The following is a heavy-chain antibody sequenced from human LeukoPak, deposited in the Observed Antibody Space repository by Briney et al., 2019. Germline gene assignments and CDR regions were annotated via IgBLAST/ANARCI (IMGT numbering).Heavy chain of an antibody. J-gene: IGHJ4*02. V-gene: IGHV4-59*01. CDR3: ARYTRIPDY. Sequence: PSETLSLTCTVSGASITGYYWTWIPQPPGKGLECVGYIYYTGDTNYNPSLKSRVTMSLDTSKSQFSLKLTSVTAADTAIYYCARYTRIPDYWGRGTLVTVTS. CDR2: IYYTGDT. CDR1: GASITGYY. D-gene: IGHD2-15*01.